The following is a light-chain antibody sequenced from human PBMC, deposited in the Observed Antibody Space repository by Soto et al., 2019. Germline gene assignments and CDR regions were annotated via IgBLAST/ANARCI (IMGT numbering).Light chain of an antibody. V-gene: IGKV3-20*01. Sequence: ETVLTQSPGTVSLSPGERATLSCTTSQSVRSNYLAWYQQKPGQAPRLLIYGVFSRAAGIPDRFSGSGSGTDFTLTISGLEPEDSAVYYCQHYDGSPRTFGRGTNLEI. CDR2: GVF. CDR3: QHYDGSPRT. CDR1: QSVRSNY. J-gene: IGKJ2*01.